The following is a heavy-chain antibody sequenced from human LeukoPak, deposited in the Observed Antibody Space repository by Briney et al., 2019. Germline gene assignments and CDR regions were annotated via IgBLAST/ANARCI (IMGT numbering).Heavy chain of an antibody. CDR2: ISSSSSDI. Sequence: GGSLRLSCAASGFTFSIYTINWVRQAPGKGLEWGSCISSSSSDIYYADSVKGRFTISRDNAKNSLYLQMKSLRAEDTAVYYCARGDGRGSYKDYYFDYWGQGTLVTVSS. V-gene: IGHV3-21*01. CDR3: ARGDGRGSYKDYYFDY. D-gene: IGHD1-26*01. J-gene: IGHJ4*02. CDR1: GFTFSIYT.